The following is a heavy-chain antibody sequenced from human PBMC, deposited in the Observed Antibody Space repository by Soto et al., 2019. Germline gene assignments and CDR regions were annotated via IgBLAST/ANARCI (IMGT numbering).Heavy chain of an antibody. CDR3: VPLCRYCSTTTPS. CDR1: GSTFTTNP. V-gene: IGHV3-23*01. J-gene: IGHJ4*02. D-gene: IGHD2-2*01. CDR2: ISGNGGDYT. Sequence: EVQLLESGGGLVQPGGSLRLSVAASGSTFTTNPMTWVRQAPRKGREWVSAISGNGGDYTYYADSVKGRFTISRDNSKNTLYLQMNSLRAEDTAVYYCVPLCRYCSTTTPSWGQGTLVTVSS.